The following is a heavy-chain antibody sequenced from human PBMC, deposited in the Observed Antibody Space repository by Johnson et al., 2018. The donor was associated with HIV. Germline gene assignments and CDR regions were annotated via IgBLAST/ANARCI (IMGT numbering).Heavy chain of an antibody. CDR3: VSREWELHAFDI. V-gene: IGHV3-30*04. Sequence: QVQLVESGGGVVQPGRSLRLSCAVSGFTLSSYVMHWVRQAPGKGLEWVAVMSYDGSNKYYADSVKGRFTISRDNAKNSLYLQMNSLRAEDTAVYYCVSREWELHAFDIWGQGTMVTVSS. CDR2: MSYDGSNK. D-gene: IGHD1-26*01. J-gene: IGHJ3*02. CDR1: GFTLSSYV.